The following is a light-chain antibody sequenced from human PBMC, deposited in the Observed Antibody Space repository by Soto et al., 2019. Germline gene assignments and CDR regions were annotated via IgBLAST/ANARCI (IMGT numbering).Light chain of an antibody. Sequence: QSVLTQPPSVSGAPGQRVTISCTGSSSNIGAGYDVHWYQQLPGTAPKLLIYGNSIRPSGVPDRFSGSKSGTSASLAITGLQAEDEADYYCQSYDSSLSVYVFGTGTKVTVL. CDR3: QSYDSSLSVYV. CDR1: SSNIGAGYD. CDR2: GNS. V-gene: IGLV1-40*01. J-gene: IGLJ1*01.